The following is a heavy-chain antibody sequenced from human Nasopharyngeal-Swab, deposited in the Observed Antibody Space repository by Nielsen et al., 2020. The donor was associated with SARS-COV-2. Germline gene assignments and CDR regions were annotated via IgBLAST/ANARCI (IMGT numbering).Heavy chain of an antibody. CDR2: INPNSGGT. Sequence: ASVKVSCKASGYTFTGYYMHWVRQAPGQGLEWMGRINPNSGGTNYAQKFQGRVTMTRDTSISTAYMELSRLRSDDTAVYYCARDPSGYDSDYWSQGTLVTVSS. J-gene: IGHJ4*02. D-gene: IGHD5-12*01. CDR3: ARDPSGYDSDY. CDR1: GYTFTGYY. V-gene: IGHV1-2*06.